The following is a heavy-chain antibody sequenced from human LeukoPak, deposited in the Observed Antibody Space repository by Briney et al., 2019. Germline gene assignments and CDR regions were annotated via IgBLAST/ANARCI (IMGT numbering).Heavy chain of an antibody. D-gene: IGHD3-16*01. CDR2: IYTSGST. CDR1: GGPLSSGTYY. V-gene: IGHV4-61*02. CDR3: AGSYVFVWAVAGYYFDY. J-gene: IGHJ4*02. Sequence: PSETLSLTCTVPGGPLSSGTYYWSSIRQPAGKGLEWIGRIYTSGSTNYNPSLKNRVTISLDTSKNQFSLKLSSVTAADTAVYYCAGSYVFVWAVAGYYFDYWGQGTLVTVSS.